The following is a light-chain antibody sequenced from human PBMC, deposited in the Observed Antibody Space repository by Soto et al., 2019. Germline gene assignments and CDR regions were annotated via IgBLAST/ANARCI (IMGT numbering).Light chain of an antibody. CDR2: GNS. Sequence: VLTQPPSVSGAPGQRVTISCTGSSSNIGAGYDVHWYQQLPGTAPKLLIYGNSNRPSGVPDRFSGSKSGTSASLAITGLQAEDEADYYCQSYDSTLSSWVFGGGTKLTVL. J-gene: IGLJ3*02. CDR3: QSYDSTLSSWV. CDR1: SSNIGAGYD. V-gene: IGLV1-40*01.